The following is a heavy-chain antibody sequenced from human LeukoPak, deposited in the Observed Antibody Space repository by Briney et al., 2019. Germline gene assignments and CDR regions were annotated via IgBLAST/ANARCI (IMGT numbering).Heavy chain of an antibody. V-gene: IGHV3-74*01. CDR2: INSDDSRI. CDR1: GFTFSRYW. J-gene: IGHJ4*02. CDR3: ARDDNWGSGAFDY. D-gene: IGHD7-27*01. Sequence: PGWSLRLSCAASGFTFSRYWVHWVRQAAGKGLVWVSQINSDDSRITYADSVKGRFTISRDNAKNTLYLQMNSLRAEDTAVYYCARDDNWGSGAFDYWGQGTLVTVSS.